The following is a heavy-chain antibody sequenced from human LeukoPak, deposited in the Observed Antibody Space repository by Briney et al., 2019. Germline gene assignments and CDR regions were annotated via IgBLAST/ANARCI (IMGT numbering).Heavy chain of an antibody. Sequence: SETLSLTCPVSGESFSGNFWTWLRQPPGKWLEWIGEINHSGSTNYNPSLKSRVTISVDTSKNQFSLKLSSVTAADTAVYYCARGRFDDSSGYYFRFDYWGQGTLVTVSS. CDR3: ARGRFDDSSGYYFRFDY. J-gene: IGHJ4*02. D-gene: IGHD3-22*01. V-gene: IGHV4-34*01. CDR1: GESFSGNF. CDR2: INHSGST.